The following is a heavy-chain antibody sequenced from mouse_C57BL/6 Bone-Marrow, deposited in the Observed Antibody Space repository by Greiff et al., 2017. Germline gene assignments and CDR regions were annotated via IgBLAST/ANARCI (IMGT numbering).Heavy chain of an antibody. CDR1: GYSITSGYY. Sequence: EVKLQESGPGLVKPSQSLSLTCSVTGYSITSGYYWNWLRQFPGNKLEWMGYISYDGSNNYNPSLKNRISITRDTSKNQFFLKLNSVTTEDTATYYCARGETGYFDYWGQGTTLTVSS. J-gene: IGHJ2*01. CDR2: ISYDGSN. D-gene: IGHD4-1*01. CDR3: ARGETGYFDY. V-gene: IGHV3-6*01.